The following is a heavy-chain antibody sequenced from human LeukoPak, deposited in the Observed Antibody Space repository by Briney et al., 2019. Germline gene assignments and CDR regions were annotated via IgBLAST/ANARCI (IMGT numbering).Heavy chain of an antibody. CDR1: GFTFSSYE. Sequence: PGGSLRLSCAASGFTFSSYEMNWVRQAPGKGLEWVSYISSSGSTIYYADSVKGRFTISRDNAKNSLYLQMNSLRAEDTAVYYCARGVVDAAMVPWDWGQGTLVTVSS. D-gene: IGHD5-18*01. J-gene: IGHJ4*02. CDR2: ISSSGSTI. CDR3: ARGVVDAAMVPWD. V-gene: IGHV3-48*03.